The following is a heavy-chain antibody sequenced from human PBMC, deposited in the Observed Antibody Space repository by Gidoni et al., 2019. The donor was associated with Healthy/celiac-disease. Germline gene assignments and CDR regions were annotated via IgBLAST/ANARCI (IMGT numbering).Heavy chain of an antibody. CDR2: IYTSGST. V-gene: IGHV4-4*07. D-gene: IGHD3-3*01. Sequence: QVQLQESGPGLVKPSETLSLTCTVSGGSISSYYWSWIRQPAGKGLEWIGRIYTSGSTNYNPSLKSRVTMSVDTSKNQFSLKLSSVTAADTAVYYCARDGHYDFWSGYGPDYYYGMDVWGQGTTVTVSS. CDR3: ARDGHYDFWSGYGPDYYYGMDV. J-gene: IGHJ6*02. CDR1: GGSISSYY.